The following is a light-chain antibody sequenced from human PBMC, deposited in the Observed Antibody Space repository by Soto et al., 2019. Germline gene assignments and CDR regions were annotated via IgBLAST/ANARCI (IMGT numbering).Light chain of an antibody. Sequence: IEMTQSPSSLSASVGDTVTITCRASQGIGKDLAWFQQRPGKAPKLLIYGASGLQNGVPSRFSGSGSGTEFTLTISSLQPDDFATYYCQQYNSLFGQGTKVDIK. V-gene: IGKV1-16*01. CDR1: QGIGKD. CDR2: GAS. J-gene: IGKJ1*01. CDR3: QQYNSL.